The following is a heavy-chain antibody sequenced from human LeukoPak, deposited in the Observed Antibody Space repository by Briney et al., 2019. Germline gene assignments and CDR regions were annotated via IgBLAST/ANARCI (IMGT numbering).Heavy chain of an antibody. CDR3: ARDQASGWYLDAFNI. CDR1: AFAFGSYW. Sequence: GGSLRLSCAASAFAFGSYWMSWVRQAPGKGLEWVANIRQDGGETYYVDSVKGRFTISRDNAKNSLYLQMNSLRAEDTAVYYCARDQASGWYLDAFNIWGQGTMVTVSS. V-gene: IGHV3-7*03. D-gene: IGHD6-19*01. J-gene: IGHJ3*02. CDR2: IRQDGGET.